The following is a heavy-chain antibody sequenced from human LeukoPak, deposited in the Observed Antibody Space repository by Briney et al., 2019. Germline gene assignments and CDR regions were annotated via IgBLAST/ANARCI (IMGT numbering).Heavy chain of an antibody. D-gene: IGHD3-3*01. J-gene: IGHJ4*02. CDR1: GFTFSSYA. Sequence: GGSLRLSCAASGFTFSSYAMSWVRQAPGKGLEWVSAISGSGGSTYYADSVKGRFTISRDNSKNTLYLQMNSLRAEDTAVYYCAKAWIEAYYDFWSGYSDNFDYWGQGTLVTVSS. CDR2: ISGSGGST. V-gene: IGHV3-23*01. CDR3: AKAWIEAYYDFWSGYSDNFDY.